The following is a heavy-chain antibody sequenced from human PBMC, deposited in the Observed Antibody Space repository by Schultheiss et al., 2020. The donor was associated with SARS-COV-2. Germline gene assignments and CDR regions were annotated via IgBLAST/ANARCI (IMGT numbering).Heavy chain of an antibody. D-gene: IGHD6-6*01. Sequence: GGSLRLSCAASGFTFSSYAMSWVRQAPGKGLEWVSVIYSGGSTYYADSVKGRFTISRHNSKNTLYLQMNSLRAEDTAVYYCARGVRYSSSSYFDYWGQGTLVTVSS. J-gene: IGHJ4*02. CDR2: IYSGGST. V-gene: IGHV3-53*04. CDR3: ARGVRYSSSSYFDY. CDR1: GFTFSSYA.